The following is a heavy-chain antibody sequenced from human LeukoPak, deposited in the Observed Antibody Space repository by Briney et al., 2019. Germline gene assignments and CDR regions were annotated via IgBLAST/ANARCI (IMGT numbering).Heavy chain of an antibody. CDR1: GFTFSSYG. D-gene: IGHD1-1*01. CDR2: IRYDGSNK. CDR3: ARGGYNSLDYYYYMDV. J-gene: IGHJ6*03. V-gene: IGHV3-30*02. Sequence: PGGSLGLSCAASGFTFSSYGMHWVRQAPGKGLEWVTFIRYDGSNKLYADSMKGRFTISRDNAKNTVYLQLSSLRAEDTAMYYCARGGYNSLDYYYYMDVWGKGTTVTVSS.